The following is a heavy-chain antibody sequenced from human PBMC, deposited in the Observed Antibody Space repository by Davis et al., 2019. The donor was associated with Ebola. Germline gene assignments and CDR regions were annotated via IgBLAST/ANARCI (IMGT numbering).Heavy chain of an antibody. Sequence: ASVKVSCMASGYNFTRYAIHWVRQAPGQRPEWLGWIILDNRNTKYSQKFQDRVTITRDTSASTVYMEVSSLTSEDTAVYYCARGAYPTFDYWGQGTLVTVSS. CDR2: IILDNRNT. J-gene: IGHJ4*02. CDR3: ARGAYPTFDY. D-gene: IGHD1-26*01. CDR1: GYNFTRYA. V-gene: IGHV1-3*01.